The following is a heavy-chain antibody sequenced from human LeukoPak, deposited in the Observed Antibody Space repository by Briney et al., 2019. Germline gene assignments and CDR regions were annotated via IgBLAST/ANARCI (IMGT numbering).Heavy chain of an antibody. Sequence: PGGSLRLSCAASGFTFSTYAMNWVRQAPGKGLEWVSVISGSGDSTYYADSVKGRFTISRDNSKNTLYLQMNSLRAEDTAVYYCAKITMILVVINARAPFDYWGRGTLVTVSS. J-gene: IGHJ4*02. CDR3: AKITMILVVINARAPFDY. D-gene: IGHD3-22*01. V-gene: IGHV3-23*01. CDR1: GFTFSTYA. CDR2: ISGSGDST.